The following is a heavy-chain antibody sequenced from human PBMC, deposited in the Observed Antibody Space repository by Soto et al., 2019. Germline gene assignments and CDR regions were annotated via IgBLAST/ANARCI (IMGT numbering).Heavy chain of an antibody. CDR3: AKDQEDRLRDYDFWSGYYYYYYYGMDV. V-gene: IGHV3-30*18. CDR2: ISYNGSNK. CDR1: GFTFSSYG. Sequence: GGSLRLSCAASGFTFSSYGMHWVRQAPGKGLEWVAVISYNGSNKYYADSVKGRFTISRDNSKNTLYLQMNSLRAEDTAVYYCAKDQEDRLRDYDFWSGYYYYYYYGMDVWGQGTTVTVSS. J-gene: IGHJ6*02. D-gene: IGHD3-3*01.